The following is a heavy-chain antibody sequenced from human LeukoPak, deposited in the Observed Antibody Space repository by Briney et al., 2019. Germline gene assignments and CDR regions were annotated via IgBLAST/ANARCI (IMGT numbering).Heavy chain of an antibody. CDR2: IYSGGST. Sequence: PGGSLRLSCAASGFTVSSNYMSWVRQAPGKGLEWVSVIYSGGSTFYADSVKGRFSISRDTAKNSLYLQMNSLRAEDTAVYYCVAARADFDYWGQGTLVTVSS. J-gene: IGHJ4*02. V-gene: IGHV3-53*01. CDR1: GFTVSSNY. D-gene: IGHD2-15*01. CDR3: VAARADFDY.